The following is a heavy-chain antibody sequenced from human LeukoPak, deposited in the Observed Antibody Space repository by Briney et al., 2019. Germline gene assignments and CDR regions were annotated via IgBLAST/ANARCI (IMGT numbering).Heavy chain of an antibody. D-gene: IGHD3-10*01. CDR1: GGSFSGYY. CDR2: IYHSGST. V-gene: IGHV4-34*01. Sequence: SETLSLTCAVYGGSFSGYYWSWIRQPPGKGLEWVGEIYHSGSTNSNPSLKSRVTISLDKSKNQFSLKLSSVTAADTAVYYCARQTGSGLFSLPGGQGTLVTVSS. CDR3: ARQTGSGLFSLP. J-gene: IGHJ4*02.